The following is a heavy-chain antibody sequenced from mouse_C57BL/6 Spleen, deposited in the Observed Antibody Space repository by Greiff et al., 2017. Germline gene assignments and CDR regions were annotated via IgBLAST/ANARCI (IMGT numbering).Heavy chain of an antibody. CDR3: ARATH. CDR1: GYSFTGYY. D-gene: IGHD1-1*01. CDR2: INPSTGGT. Sequence: VQLKQSGPELVKPGASVKISCKASGYSFTGYYMNWVKQSPEKSLEWIGEINPSTGGTTYNQKFKAKATLTVDKSSSTAYMQLKSLTSEDSAVYYCARATHWGQGTTLTVSS. V-gene: IGHV1-42*01. J-gene: IGHJ2*01.